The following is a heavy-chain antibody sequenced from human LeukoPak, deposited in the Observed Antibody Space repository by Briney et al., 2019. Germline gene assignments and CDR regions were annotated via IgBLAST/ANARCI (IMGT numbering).Heavy chain of an antibody. J-gene: IGHJ4*02. CDR1: GFTFSNYA. D-gene: IGHD2-15*01. CDR3: AKADLATCAGGTCYFFDH. Sequence: GGSQRLSCAASGFTFSNYAMSWVRQAPGKRLERVSTFSGGLDTTYHANSVKGRFTISRDNSKNTLFLQMNSLRAEDTAIYYGAKADLATCAGGTCYFFDHWGQGILVTVSS. V-gene: IGHV3-23*01. CDR2: FSGGLDTT.